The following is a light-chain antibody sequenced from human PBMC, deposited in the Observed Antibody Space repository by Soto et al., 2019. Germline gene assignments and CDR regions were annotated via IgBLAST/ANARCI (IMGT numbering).Light chain of an antibody. Sequence: QSALTHPASVSGSPGQSITISCTGTSSDVGNYTYVSWYQQHPGKAPKLIIYEVSNRPSGVSDRFSGSKSGNTASLTISDLQAEDENDYYCLSYTSSGTYVFGTGIKLTVL. CDR3: LSYTSSGTYV. CDR1: SSDVGNYTY. CDR2: EVS. J-gene: IGLJ1*01. V-gene: IGLV2-14*01.